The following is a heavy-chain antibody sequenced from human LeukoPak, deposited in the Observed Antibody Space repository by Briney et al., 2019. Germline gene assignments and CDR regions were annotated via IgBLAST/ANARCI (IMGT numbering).Heavy chain of an antibody. D-gene: IGHD4-17*01. J-gene: IGHJ6*03. CDR2: IYYSGST. CDR1: GGSISSYY. CDR3: ARALGDGNYYYYMDV. Sequence: PSETLSLTCTVSGGSISSYYWSWIRQPPGKGLEWIGYIYYSGSTNYNPSLKSRVTISVDTSKNQFSLKLSSVTAADTAVYYCARALGDGNYYYYMDVWGKGTTVTISS. V-gene: IGHV4-59*01.